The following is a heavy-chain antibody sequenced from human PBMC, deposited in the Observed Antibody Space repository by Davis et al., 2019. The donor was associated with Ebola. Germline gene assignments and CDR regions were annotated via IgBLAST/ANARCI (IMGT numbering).Heavy chain of an antibody. CDR1: GFTFSSYA. CDR2: ISYDGSNK. D-gene: IGHD3-3*01. Sequence: GESLKISCAASGFTFSSYAMHWVRQAPGKGLEWVAVISYDGSNKYYADSVKGRFTISRDNSKNTVYLQMNSLRAEDTAVYYCAKDKTYYDFWSGYNRPYGMDVWGKGTTVTVSS. V-gene: IGHV3-30*04. J-gene: IGHJ6*04. CDR3: AKDKTYYDFWSGYNRPYGMDV.